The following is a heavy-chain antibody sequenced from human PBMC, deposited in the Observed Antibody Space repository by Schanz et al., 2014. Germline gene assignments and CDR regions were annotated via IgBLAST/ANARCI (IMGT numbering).Heavy chain of an antibody. CDR3: ARPRCDYGEVDY. Sequence: QAQLMESGGGVVQPGTSLILSCSVSGFSLNTYGIHWFRQPAGKGLEWVAVISYDGRNKYYADSVKGRFTISRDRFQNTLYLRMSSLRAEDTAVYYCARPRCDYGEVDYWGQGTLVTVSS. J-gene: IGHJ4*02. CDR2: ISYDGRNK. CDR1: GFSLNTYG. D-gene: IGHD4-17*01. V-gene: IGHV3-30*19.